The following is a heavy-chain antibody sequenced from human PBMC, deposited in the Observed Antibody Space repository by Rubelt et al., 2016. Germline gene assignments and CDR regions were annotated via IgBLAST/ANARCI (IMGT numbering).Heavy chain of an antibody. Sequence: NPSLKSRVTISVDTSKNQFSLKLSSVTAADTAVYYCARSTGYGPDYGMDVWGQGTTVTVSS. V-gene: IGHV4-30-2*01. CDR3: ARSTGYGPDYGMDV. J-gene: IGHJ6*02. D-gene: IGHD5-18*01.